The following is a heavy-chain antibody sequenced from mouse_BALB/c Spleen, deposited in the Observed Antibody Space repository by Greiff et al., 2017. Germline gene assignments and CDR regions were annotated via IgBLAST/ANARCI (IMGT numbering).Heavy chain of an antibody. Sequence: VKLVESGAELMKPGASVKISCKATGYTFSSYWIEWVKQRPGHGLEWIGEILPGSGSTNYNEKFKGKATFTADTSSNTAYMQLSSLTSEDSAVYYCAIYYDYVAWFAYWGQGTLVTVSA. J-gene: IGHJ3*01. CDR2: ILPGSGST. V-gene: IGHV1-9*01. D-gene: IGHD2-4*01. CDR1: GYTFSSYW. CDR3: AIYYDYVAWFAY.